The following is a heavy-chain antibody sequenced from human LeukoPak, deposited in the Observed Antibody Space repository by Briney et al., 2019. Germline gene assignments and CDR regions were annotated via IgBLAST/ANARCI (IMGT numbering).Heavy chain of an antibody. CDR1: GITLSRYT. D-gene: IGHD1-26*01. V-gene: IGHV3-30-3*01. J-gene: IGHJ4*02. CDR3: AKDLGRYRNNFFDY. Sequence: GGSLRLSCEVSGITLSRYTMHWVRQAPGKGLEWVALISYAGSNTFYADSVKGRFTISRDDSKNTLYLQMNSLRADDTAVYYCAKDLGRYRNNFFDYWGQGNLVTVSS. CDR2: ISYAGSNT.